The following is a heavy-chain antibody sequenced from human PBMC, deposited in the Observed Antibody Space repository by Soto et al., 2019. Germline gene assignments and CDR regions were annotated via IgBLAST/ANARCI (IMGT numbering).Heavy chain of an antibody. D-gene: IGHD6-13*01. CDR2: IYYSGST. CDR3: ARLSRAAAAY. CDR1: GGSISSSSYY. Sequence: SETLSLTCTVSGGSISSSSYYWGWIRQPPGKGLEWIGSIYYSGSTYYNPSLKSRVTISVDTSKNQFSLKLSSVTAADTAVYYCARLSRAAAAYWGEGTLVTVSS. J-gene: IGHJ4*02. V-gene: IGHV4-39*01.